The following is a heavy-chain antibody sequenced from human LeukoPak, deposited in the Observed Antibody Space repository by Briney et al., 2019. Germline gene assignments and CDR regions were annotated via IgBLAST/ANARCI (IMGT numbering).Heavy chain of an antibody. Sequence: PGGSLRLSCAASGFTFSSYAMHWVRQAPGRGLEWVAVISYDGSNKYYADSVKGRFTISRDNAKNSLYLQMNSLRAEDTAVYYCATLVSGWYYFDYWGQGTLVTVSS. J-gene: IGHJ4*02. D-gene: IGHD6-19*01. CDR3: ATLVSGWYYFDY. CDR2: ISYDGSNK. CDR1: GFTFSSYA. V-gene: IGHV3-30-3*01.